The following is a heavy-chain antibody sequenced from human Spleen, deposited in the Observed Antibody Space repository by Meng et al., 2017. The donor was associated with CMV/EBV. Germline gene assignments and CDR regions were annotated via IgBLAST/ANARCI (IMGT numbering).Heavy chain of an antibody. D-gene: IGHD2-2*01. J-gene: IGHJ4*02. V-gene: IGHV3-74*03. Sequence: GESLKISCAASGFTFRGHGIHWVRQAPGKGLMCVSHIDTAGNCTTYVNSVMGRFTISRDNSKNTLYLQMNSLRAEDTAVYYCAKEVGLSYFDYWGQGTLVTVSS. CDR3: AKEVGLSYFDY. CDR1: GFTFRGHG. CDR2: IDTAGNCT.